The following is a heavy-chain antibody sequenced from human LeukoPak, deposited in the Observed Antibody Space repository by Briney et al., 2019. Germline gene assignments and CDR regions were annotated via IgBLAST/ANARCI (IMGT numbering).Heavy chain of an antibody. CDR2: IYHSGST. CDR1: GGSISSSSYY. Sequence: SETLSLTCTVSGGSISSSSYYWGWIRQPPGKGLEWIGEIYHSGSTNYNPSLKSRVTISVDKSKNQFSLKLSSVTAADTAVYYCARRPHWQQLDYWGQGTLVTVSS. D-gene: IGHD6-13*01. J-gene: IGHJ4*02. CDR3: ARRPHWQQLDY. V-gene: IGHV4-39*07.